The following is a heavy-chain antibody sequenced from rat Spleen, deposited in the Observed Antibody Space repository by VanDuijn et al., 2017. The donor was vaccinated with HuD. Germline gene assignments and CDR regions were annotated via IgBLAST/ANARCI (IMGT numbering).Heavy chain of an antibody. CDR3: ARLNNNYYFDY. CDR1: GFTFSAYW. V-gene: IGHV5-58*01. J-gene: IGHJ2*01. D-gene: IGHD1-10*01. Sequence: EVQLVETGGGLVQPGRSLKLSCVASGFTFSAYWMYWIRQAPGKGLEWVSSINTDGGRTFYPDSVKGRFTISRGNAENTVYLQMDSLRSEDTATYYCARLNNNYYFDYWGQGVMVTVSS. CDR2: INTDGGRT.